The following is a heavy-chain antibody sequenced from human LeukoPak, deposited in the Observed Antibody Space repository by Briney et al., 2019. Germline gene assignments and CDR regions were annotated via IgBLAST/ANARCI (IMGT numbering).Heavy chain of an antibody. J-gene: IGHJ5*01. V-gene: IGHV1-18*01. CDR1: GYTFTSYG. D-gene: IGHD3-22*01. CDR2: ISGYNGYT. CDR3: ARDEARYSSGYYPNWFDS. Sequence: ASVKVSCKASGYTFTSYGISWVRQAPGQGLEWMGWISGYNGYTHYANNHQGRVTMTTDTSTSTAYMELRSLRSDDTAVYYCARDEARYSSGYYPNWFDSWGQGTLVTVSS.